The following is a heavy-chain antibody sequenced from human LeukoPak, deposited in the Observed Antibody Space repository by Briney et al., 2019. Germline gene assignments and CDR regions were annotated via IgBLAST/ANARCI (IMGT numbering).Heavy chain of an antibody. CDR2: IYPGDSDT. J-gene: IGHJ4*02. Sequence: GESLKISCKGSGYSFTSYWIGWVRQMPGKGLEWMGIIYPGDSDTRYSPSFQGQVTISADKSISTAYLQWSSLKASDTAMYYCARHAVRDGYNRHNDYWGQGTLVTVSS. CDR3: ARHAVRDGYNRHNDY. CDR1: GYSFTSYW. V-gene: IGHV5-51*01. D-gene: IGHD5-24*01.